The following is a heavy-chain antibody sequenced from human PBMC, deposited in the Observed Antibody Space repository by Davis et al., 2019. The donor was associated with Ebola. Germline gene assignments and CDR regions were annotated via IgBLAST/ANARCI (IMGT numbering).Heavy chain of an antibody. Sequence: MPSETLSLTCAVSGGSLSTSKWWSWVRQPPGKALEWIGEIYHSGSTNYNPSLKSRVTISVDKSKNQFSLKLSSVTAADTAVYYCARGHSYGSMVYGVDVWGQGTTVSVSS. CDR2: IYHSGST. CDR1: GGSLSTSKW. J-gene: IGHJ6*02. D-gene: IGHD5-18*01. CDR3: ARGHSYGSMVYGVDV. V-gene: IGHV4-4*02.